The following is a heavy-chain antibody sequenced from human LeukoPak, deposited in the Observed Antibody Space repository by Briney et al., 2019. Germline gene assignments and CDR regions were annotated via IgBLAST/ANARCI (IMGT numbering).Heavy chain of an antibody. CDR2: ISSNGGST. V-gene: IGHV3-64*01. J-gene: IGHJ3*02. Sequence: GGSLRLSCAASGFTFSSYAMHWVGQAPGKGLEYVSAISSNGGSTYYANSVKGRFTISRDNSKNTLYLQMGSLRAEDMAVYYCASIGSLDTAMEDAFDIWGQGTMVTVSS. CDR1: GFTFSSYA. D-gene: IGHD5-18*01. CDR3: ASIGSLDTAMEDAFDI.